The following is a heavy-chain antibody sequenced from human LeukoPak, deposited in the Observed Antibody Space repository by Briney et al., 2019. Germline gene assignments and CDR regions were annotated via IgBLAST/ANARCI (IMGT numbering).Heavy chain of an antibody. J-gene: IGHJ5*02. CDR3: ARFHGEVSVTRRFDP. CDR2: MYYNGST. CDR1: SGSISSYY. V-gene: IGHV4-59*08. Sequence: SETLSLTCSVSSGSISSYYWSWIRQPPGKGLEWIAYMYYNGSTNYNPSLKSRATVSVDTSKNLFSLKLKSVTAADTAVYYCARFHGEVSVTRRFDPWGQGTLVTVSS. D-gene: IGHD4-11*01.